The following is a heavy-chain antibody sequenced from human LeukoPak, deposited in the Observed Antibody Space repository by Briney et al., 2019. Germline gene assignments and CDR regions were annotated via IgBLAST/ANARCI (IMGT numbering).Heavy chain of an antibody. CDR1: GFTFSNYA. V-gene: IGHV3-20*01. CDR3: ARVVSSSSSFRDYYYYYMDV. J-gene: IGHJ6*03. D-gene: IGHD6-6*01. CDR2: INWNGGST. Sequence: PGGSLRLSCTASGFTFSNYAMSWVRQAPGKGLEWVSGINWNGGSTGYADSVKGRFTISRDNAKNSLYLQMNSLRAEDTALYHCARVVSSSSSFRDYYYYYMDVWGKGTTVTVSS.